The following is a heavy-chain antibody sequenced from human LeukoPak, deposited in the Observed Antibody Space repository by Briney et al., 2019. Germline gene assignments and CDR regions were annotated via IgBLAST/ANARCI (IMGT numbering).Heavy chain of an antibody. CDR2: IYSGGST. J-gene: IGHJ6*02. V-gene: IGHV3-66*01. Sequence: GGSLRLSCAASGFTVSSNYMSWVSQAPGKGLEWVSVIYSGGSTYYADSVKGRFTISRDNSKNTLYLQMNSLRAEDTAVYYCARDAGGDNGMDVWGQGTTVTVSS. CDR1: GFTVSSNY. D-gene: IGHD2-21*02. CDR3: ARDAGGDNGMDV.